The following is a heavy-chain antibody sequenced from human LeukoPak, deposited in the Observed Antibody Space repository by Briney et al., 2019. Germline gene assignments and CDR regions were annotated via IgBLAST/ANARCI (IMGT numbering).Heavy chain of an antibody. D-gene: IGHD2-21*01. CDR3: AKAPVTTCRGAYCYPFDY. J-gene: IGHJ4*02. CDR1: GYTFTGYY. Sequence: ASVKVSCKASGYTFTGYYMHWVRQAPGQGLEWMGWINPSSGGTNYAQKFQGRVTMTRDTSISTAYMELSRLRSDDTAVYYCAKAPVTTCRGAYCYPFDYWGQGTLVTVSS. V-gene: IGHV1-2*02. CDR2: INPSSGGT.